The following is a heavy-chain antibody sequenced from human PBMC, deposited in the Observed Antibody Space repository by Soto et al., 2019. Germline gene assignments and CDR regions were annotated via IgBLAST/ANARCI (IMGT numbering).Heavy chain of an antibody. CDR3: ARLGEWSYYDFWSGSPGYYYYGMDV. J-gene: IGHJ6*02. D-gene: IGHD3-3*01. Sequence: EVQLVESGGGLVKPGGSLRLSCAASGFTFSSYSMNWVRQAPGKGLEWVSSISSSSSYIYYADSVKGRFTISRDNAKNSLYLQMNSLRAEDTAVYSCARLGEWSYYDFWSGSPGYYYYGMDVWGQGTTVTVSS. CDR2: ISSSSSYI. CDR1: GFTFSSYS. V-gene: IGHV3-21*01.